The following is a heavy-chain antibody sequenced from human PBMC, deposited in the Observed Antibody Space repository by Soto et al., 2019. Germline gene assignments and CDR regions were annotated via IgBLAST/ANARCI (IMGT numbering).Heavy chain of an antibody. V-gene: IGHV4-31*03. Sequence: QVQLQESGPGLVKPSQTLSLTCTVSGGSISSGGYYWSWIRQHPGKGLEWIGYIYYSGSTYYNPSLKGRGTISVDTSKNQFPLKLSSVTAADTAVYYCARGEAAPFYYYYGMDVWGQGTTVTVSS. D-gene: IGHD6-13*01. CDR2: IYYSGST. CDR3: ARGEAAPFYYYYGMDV. J-gene: IGHJ6*02. CDR1: GGSISSGGYY.